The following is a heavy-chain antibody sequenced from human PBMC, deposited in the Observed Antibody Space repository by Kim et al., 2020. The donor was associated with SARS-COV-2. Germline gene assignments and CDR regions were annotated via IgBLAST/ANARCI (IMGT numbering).Heavy chain of an antibody. J-gene: IGHJ6*02. V-gene: IGHV4-39*07. Sequence: SETLSLTCTVSGGSISSNSYYWGWIRQPPGKGLEWIGSIYYSGSTYYNPSLKSRVTISVDTSKNQFSLKLSSVTAADTAVYYCARGASSSWYTYFSSYYYGVDVWGQGATVTVSS. CDR1: GGSISSNSYY. D-gene: IGHD6-13*01. CDR2: IYYSGST. CDR3: ARGASSSWYTYFSSYYYGVDV.